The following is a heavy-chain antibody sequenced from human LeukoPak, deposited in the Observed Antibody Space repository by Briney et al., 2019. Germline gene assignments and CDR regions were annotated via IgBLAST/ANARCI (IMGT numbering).Heavy chain of an antibody. J-gene: IGHJ4*02. V-gene: IGHV3-33*08. CDR3: ARDRVEGEAAAGTSLFDY. CDR2: IWYDGSNK. D-gene: IGHD6-13*01. Sequence: GGSLRLSCAASGFTFSSYAMSWVRQAPGKGLEWVAVIWYDGSNKYYADSVKGRFAISRDNSKNTLYLQMDSLRAEDTAVYYCARDRVEGEAAAGTSLFDYWGQGTLVTVSS. CDR1: GFTFSSYA.